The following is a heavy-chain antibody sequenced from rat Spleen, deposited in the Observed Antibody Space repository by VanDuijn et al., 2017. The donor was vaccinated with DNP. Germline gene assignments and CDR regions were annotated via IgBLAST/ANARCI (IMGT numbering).Heavy chain of an antibody. CDR1: GFTFSSFA. Sequence: EVQLVESGGGLVQPGRSMKLSCAASGFTFSSFAMAWVRQAPTKGLEWVASISYDGGNTYYRDSVKGRFTISRDNAKSSLYLQMDSLRSEDTSTYYCAKDHSTHVYYGPGLGGGFDYWGQGVMVTVSS. J-gene: IGHJ2*01. D-gene: IGHD1-6*01. CDR2: ISYDGGNT. CDR3: AKDHSTHVYYGPGLGGGFDY. V-gene: IGHV5-20*01.